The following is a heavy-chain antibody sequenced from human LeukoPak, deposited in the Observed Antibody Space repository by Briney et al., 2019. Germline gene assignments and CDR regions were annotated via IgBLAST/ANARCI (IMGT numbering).Heavy chain of an antibody. CDR1: GFMFSDFW. J-gene: IGHJ6*02. Sequence: GGSLRLSCAASGFMFSDFWMTWVRQAPGKGLEWVAHIKEDGSATQSIDAVKGRFTISRDNAKNSLYLQMNTLRAEDTAVYYCAKDQIWRLYGMDVWGQGTTVTVSS. D-gene: IGHD4/OR15-4a*01. CDR3: AKDQIWRLYGMDV. CDR2: IKEDGSAT. V-gene: IGHV3-7*03.